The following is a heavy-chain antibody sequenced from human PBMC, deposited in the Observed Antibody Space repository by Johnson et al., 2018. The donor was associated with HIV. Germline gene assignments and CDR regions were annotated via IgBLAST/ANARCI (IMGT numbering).Heavy chain of an antibody. CDR3: ANLVADYDSSGEQPNDAFDI. D-gene: IGHD3-22*01. Sequence: QVQLVESGGGVAQPGRSLRLSCAASGFTFRNYGMHWVRKAPGKGLEWVAVIWYDGSNKYYADSVKGRFTISRDYSKNTWYLQMNSLRAEDTAVYYCANLVADYDSSGEQPNDAFDIWGRGTMVTVSS. J-gene: IGHJ3*02. CDR1: GFTFRNYG. CDR2: IWYDGSNK. V-gene: IGHV3-33*08.